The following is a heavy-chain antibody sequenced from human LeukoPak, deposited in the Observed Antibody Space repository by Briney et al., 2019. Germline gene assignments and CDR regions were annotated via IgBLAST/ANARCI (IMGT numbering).Heavy chain of an antibody. V-gene: IGHV3-21*01. CDR2: ISSRSSYI. CDR1: GFTFSSYS. D-gene: IGHD7-27*01. CDR3: ASRPPWAAFDI. J-gene: IGHJ3*02. Sequence: GGSLRLSCAASGFTFSSYSMNWVRQAPGKGLEWVSSISSRSSYIYYADSVKGRFTISRDNAKNSLYLQMNSLRAEDTAVYYCASRPPWAAFDIWGQGTMVTVSS.